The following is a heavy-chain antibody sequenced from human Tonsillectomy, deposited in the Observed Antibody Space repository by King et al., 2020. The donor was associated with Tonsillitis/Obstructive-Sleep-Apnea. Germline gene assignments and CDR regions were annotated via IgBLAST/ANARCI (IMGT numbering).Heavy chain of an antibody. CDR1: GFSFSSYE. CDR3: ARDRRYACDI. J-gene: IGHJ3*02. CDR2: ISSSCSTI. V-gene: IGHV3-48*03. Sequence: VQLVESGGGLVQPGGSLRLSCAASGFSFSSYEMNWVRQAPGKGLEWVSYISSSCSTIYYADYVKGRFTISRDNAKNSLYLQMNSLRAEDTAVYYCARDRRYACDIGGQGTMVTLSS. D-gene: IGHD6-6*01.